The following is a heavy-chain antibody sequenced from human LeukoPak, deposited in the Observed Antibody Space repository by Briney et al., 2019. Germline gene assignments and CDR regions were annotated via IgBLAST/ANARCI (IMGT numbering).Heavy chain of an antibody. CDR2: INHSGST. V-gene: IGHV4-34*01. J-gene: IGHJ4*02. D-gene: IGHD4/OR15-4a*01. CDR1: GGSFSGYY. CDR3: ARHSGDGSNHFDY. Sequence: SETLSLTCAVYGGSFSGYYWSWIRQPPGKGLEWIGEINHSGSTNYNPSLKSRVTISVDTSKNQFSLKLSSVTAADTAVYYCARHSGDGSNHFDYWGQGTLVTVSS.